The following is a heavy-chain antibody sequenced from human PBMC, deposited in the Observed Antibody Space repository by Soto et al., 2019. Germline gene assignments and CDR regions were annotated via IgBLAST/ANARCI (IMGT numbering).Heavy chain of an antibody. CDR2: IKQDGSER. CDR3: ARYYYDSSGYCFCAFDI. V-gene: IGHV3-7*01. D-gene: IGHD3-22*01. J-gene: IGHJ3*02. CDR1: GFTFSSYW. Sequence: GGSLRLSCAASGFTFSSYWMSWIRQAPGKGLEWVANIKQDGSERYYVDSVKGRFTISRDNAKNSLYLQMNSLRAEDTAVYYCARYYYDSSGYCFCAFDIWGQGTMVTVSS.